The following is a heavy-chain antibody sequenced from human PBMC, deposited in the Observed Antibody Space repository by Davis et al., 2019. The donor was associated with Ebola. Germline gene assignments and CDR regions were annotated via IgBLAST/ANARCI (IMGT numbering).Heavy chain of an antibody. CDR3: AREKRGYSSGYFDY. V-gene: IGHV4-34*01. D-gene: IGHD3-22*01. Sequence: PSETLSLTCAVYGGSFSGYYWNWIRQPPGKGLEWIGEINHSGSTNYNPSLKSRITISVDTSKNQFSLKLSSVTAADTAVYYCAREKRGYSSGYFDYWGQGTLVTVSS. CDR1: GGSFSGYY. CDR2: INHSGST. J-gene: IGHJ4*02.